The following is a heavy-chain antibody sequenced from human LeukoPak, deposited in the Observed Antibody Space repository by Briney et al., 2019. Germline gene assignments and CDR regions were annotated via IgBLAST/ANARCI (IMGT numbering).Heavy chain of an antibody. Sequence: ASVKVSCKASGYTFTSYDINWVRQATGQGLEWVSWMSPNSGRTGYAQKFQGRVTMTRNTSISTAYMELSSLRSEDTAVYFCARGGRSYYDTPGAFRYFYGMDVWGQGTTVTVSS. CDR3: ARGGRSYYDTPGAFRYFYGMDV. CDR2: MSPNSGRT. J-gene: IGHJ6*02. V-gene: IGHV1-8*01. D-gene: IGHD3-22*01. CDR1: GYTFTSYD.